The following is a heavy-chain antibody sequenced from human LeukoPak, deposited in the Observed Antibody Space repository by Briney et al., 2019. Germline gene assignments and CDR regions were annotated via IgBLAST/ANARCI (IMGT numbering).Heavy chain of an antibody. CDR2: INHSGST. CDR1: GGSFSGYY. D-gene: IGHD3-22*01. CDR3: ARVHPDYYDSSGYSDAFDI. Sequence: SETLSLTCAVYGGSFSGYYWSWIRQPPGKGLEWIGEINHSGSTNYNPSLKSRVTISVDTSKNQFSLKLSSVTAADTAVYYCARVHPDYYDSSGYSDAFDIWGQGTMVTVSS. V-gene: IGHV4-34*01. J-gene: IGHJ3*02.